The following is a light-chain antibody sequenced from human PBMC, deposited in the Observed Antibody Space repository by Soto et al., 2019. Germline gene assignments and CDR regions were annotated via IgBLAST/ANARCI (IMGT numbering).Light chain of an antibody. CDR3: QQYNNWPPWT. J-gene: IGKJ1*01. V-gene: IGKV3-15*01. CDR1: QSVSSN. CDR2: GAS. Sequence: EIVMTQSPATLSVSPGERATLSCRASQSVSSNLAWYQQKPGQAPRLLIYGASTRATGIPARFSGSGSGTEFTLTISCLQSEDCAVYYCQQYNNWPPWTFAQGTKVEIK.